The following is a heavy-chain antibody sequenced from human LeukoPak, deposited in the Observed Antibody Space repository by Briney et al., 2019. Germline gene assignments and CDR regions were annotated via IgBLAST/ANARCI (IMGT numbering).Heavy chain of an antibody. CDR2: MNPNSGNT. CDR3: ARGFPSRRNYDSSGYYPYYFDY. J-gene: IGHJ4*02. V-gene: IGHV1-8*01. D-gene: IGHD3-22*01. Sequence: ASVKVSCKASGYTFTSYDINWVRQATGQGLEWMGWMNPNSGNTGYAQKVQGRVTMTTDTSTTTAYMELRSLRSDDTAVYYCARGFPSRRNYDSSGYYPYYFDYWGQGTLVTVSS. CDR1: GYTFTSYD.